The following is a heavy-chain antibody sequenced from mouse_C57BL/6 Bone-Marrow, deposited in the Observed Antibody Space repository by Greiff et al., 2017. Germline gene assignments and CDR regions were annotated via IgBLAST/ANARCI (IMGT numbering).Heavy chain of an antibody. V-gene: IGHV5-4*01. Sequence: EVQRVESGGGLVKPGGSLKLSCAASGFTFSSYAMSWVRQTPEKRLEWVATISDGGSYTYYPDNVKGRFTISRDNAKNNLYLQMSHLKSEDTAMYYCARDSNRYAMDDWGQGTSVTVSS. J-gene: IGHJ4*01. D-gene: IGHD2-5*01. CDR1: GFTFSSYA. CDR3: ARDSNRYAMDD. CDR2: ISDGGSYT.